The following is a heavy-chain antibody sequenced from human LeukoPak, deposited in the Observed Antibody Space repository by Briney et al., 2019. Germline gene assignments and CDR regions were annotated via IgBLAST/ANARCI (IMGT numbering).Heavy chain of an antibody. CDR1: GFTFTTYS. V-gene: IGHV3-21*01. CDR2: VSSTSRFI. J-gene: IGHJ1*01. Sequence: GGALRLSCAASGFTFTTYSMNWVRQAPGKGLEGVSFVSSTSRFISYADSVKGGFTISRDNAKNSLYVQMTSLRAEDRAVYYCARDLRGYPSWGQGTLVTVSS. CDR3: ARDLRGYPS. D-gene: IGHD3-22*01.